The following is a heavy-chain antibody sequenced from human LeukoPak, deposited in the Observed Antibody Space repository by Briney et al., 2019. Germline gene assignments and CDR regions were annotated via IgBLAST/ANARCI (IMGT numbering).Heavy chain of an antibody. V-gene: IGHV3-11*01. CDR1: GFTFSDYY. D-gene: IGHD3-22*01. CDR2: ISSSGSTI. CDR3: ARQSYYYDSSGHYVYYFDY. Sequence: GGSLRLSCAAPGFTFSDYYMSWIRQAPGKGLEWVSYISSSGSTIYYADSVKSRFTISRDNAKNSLYLQMNSLRAEDTAVYYCARQSYYYDSSGHYVYYFDYWGQGTLVTVSS. J-gene: IGHJ4*02.